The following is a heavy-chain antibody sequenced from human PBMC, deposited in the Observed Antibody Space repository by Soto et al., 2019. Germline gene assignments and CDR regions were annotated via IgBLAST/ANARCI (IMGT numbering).Heavy chain of an antibody. Sequence: SEILSPTCPVFGYSVCYAASYWSWLLQPPGKGLEWIGYIHYTGSSTYNPSLKSRISMSVDTSKKQFSLKLTSVTAADTAVYYCGRGVGNSRGTSFDYWGQGALVNGSA. V-gene: IGHV4-61*08. D-gene: IGHD3-22*01. J-gene: IGHJ4*02. CDR1: GYSVCYAASY. CDR2: IHYTGSS. CDR3: GRGVGNSRGTSFDY.